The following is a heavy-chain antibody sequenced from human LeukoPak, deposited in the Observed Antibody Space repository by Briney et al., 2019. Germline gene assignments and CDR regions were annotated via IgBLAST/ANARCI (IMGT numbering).Heavy chain of an antibody. V-gene: IGHV1-8*03. J-gene: IGHJ5*02. D-gene: IGHD3-22*01. CDR1: GYTFTSYD. Sequence: ASVKVSCKASGYTFTSYDINWLRQATGQGLEWMGWMNPNSGNTGYAQKFQGRVTITRNTSISTAYMELSSLRSEDTAVYYCATARYYYDSSGLLGNWFDPWGQGTLVTVSS. CDR2: MNPNSGNT. CDR3: ATARYYYDSSGLLGNWFDP.